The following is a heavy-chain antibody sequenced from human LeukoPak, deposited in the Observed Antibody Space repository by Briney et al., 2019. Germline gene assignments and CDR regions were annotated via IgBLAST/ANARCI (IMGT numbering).Heavy chain of an antibody. V-gene: IGHV4-39*01. CDR2: IYYSGSA. D-gene: IGHD3-22*01. Sequence: SETLSLTCTVSGGSISSSGYYRGWIRQPPGKGLEWIGSIYYSGSAYYNPSLKSRVTISVDTSKNQFSLKLSSVTAADTAVYYCARQYYYDSSGYDYWGQGTLVTVSS. J-gene: IGHJ4*02. CDR1: GGSISSSGYY. CDR3: ARQYYYDSSGYDY.